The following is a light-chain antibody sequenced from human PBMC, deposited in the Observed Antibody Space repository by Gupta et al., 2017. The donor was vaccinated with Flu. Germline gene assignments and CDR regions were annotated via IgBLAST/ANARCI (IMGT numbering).Light chain of an antibody. Sequence: VLTLPPAVSGAPGQRVPISCNSSSSNTGAGYDVHWYQQLPRTVATLLIYGNSNQPSWVPARFSGSKSGTSASLAITGLQAEDEADYYCQCSYSSLSGLYVFGTGTKVTVL. J-gene: IGLJ1*01. CDR2: GNS. V-gene: IGLV1-40*01. CDR1: SSNTGAGYD. CDR3: QCSYSSLSGLYV.